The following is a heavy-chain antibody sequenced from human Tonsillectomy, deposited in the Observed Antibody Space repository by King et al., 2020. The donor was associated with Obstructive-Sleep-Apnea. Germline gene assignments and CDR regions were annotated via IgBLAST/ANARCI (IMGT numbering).Heavy chain of an antibody. CDR1: GYTFTSYG. CDR3: ARGGTSGCFDY. V-gene: IGHV1-18*01. CDR2: IRAYNGNT. D-gene: IGHD5-12*01. J-gene: IGHJ4*02. Sequence: QLVQSGAEVKKPGASVKVSCKASGYTFTSYGVSWVRQAPGQGLDLMGCIRAYNGNTNYAQKLQGRVTMTTDPSTITAYMELRSLRSDDTAVYYCARGGTSGCFDYWGQGTLVTVSS.